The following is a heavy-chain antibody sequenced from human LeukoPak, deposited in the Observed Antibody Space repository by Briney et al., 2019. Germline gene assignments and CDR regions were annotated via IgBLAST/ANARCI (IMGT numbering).Heavy chain of an antibody. V-gene: IGHV1-24*01. Sequence: ASVKVSCTVSGYTLTELSMHWVRQAPGKGLEWMGGFDPEDGETIYAQKFQGRVIMSEDTSTDTAYMELSSLRSGDTAVYYCAADRFSIFGVVITPKNYYGMDVWGQGTTVTVSS. D-gene: IGHD3-3*01. CDR3: AADRFSIFGVVITPKNYYGMDV. J-gene: IGHJ6*02. CDR1: GYTLTELS. CDR2: FDPEDGET.